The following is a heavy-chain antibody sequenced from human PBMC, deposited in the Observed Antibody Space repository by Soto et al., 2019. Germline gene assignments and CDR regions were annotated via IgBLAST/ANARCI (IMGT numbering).Heavy chain of an antibody. CDR3: ARGIAAGVDF. Sequence: QVQLVQSGAEVKEPGASVKVSCKASGYTCTSLDINWMRQATGQGPEWMGWMSPSNGYTGYAQKFQGRVTMTRDTSISRAYMELSSLRSDDTAVYYCARGIAAGVDFWGQGTLVTVSS. D-gene: IGHD6-13*01. CDR2: MSPSNGYT. V-gene: IGHV1-8*01. J-gene: IGHJ4*02. CDR1: GYTCTSLD.